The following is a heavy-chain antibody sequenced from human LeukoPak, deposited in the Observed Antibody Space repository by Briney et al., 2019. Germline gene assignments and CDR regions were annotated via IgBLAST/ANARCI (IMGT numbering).Heavy chain of an antibody. Sequence: GGSLRLSCAASWFTFSEYYMSWIRQAPGKGLEWISYISSTGIYTNYADSVKGRFTISRDNAKNSLYLQMNSLRAEDTAVYYCARDRGRYTSGGYFDYWGQGTLVTVSS. CDR2: ISSTGIYT. CDR3: ARDRGRYTSGGYFDY. CDR1: WFTFSEYY. J-gene: IGHJ4*02. D-gene: IGHD6-19*01. V-gene: IGHV3-11*06.